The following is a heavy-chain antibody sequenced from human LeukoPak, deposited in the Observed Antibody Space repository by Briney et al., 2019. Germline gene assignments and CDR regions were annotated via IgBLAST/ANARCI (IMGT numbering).Heavy chain of an antibody. V-gene: IGHV1-8*01. CDR1: GYTFTSYD. CDR3: ARGPSYVVTFGGVINWFDP. Sequence: ASVKVSCKASGYTFTSYDINWVRQATGQGLEWMGWMNPNSGNTGYAQKFQGRVTMTRNTSISTAYMEPSSLRSEHTAVYYCARGPSYVVTFGGVINWFDPWGQGTLVTVSS. D-gene: IGHD3-16*01. J-gene: IGHJ5*02. CDR2: MNPNSGNT.